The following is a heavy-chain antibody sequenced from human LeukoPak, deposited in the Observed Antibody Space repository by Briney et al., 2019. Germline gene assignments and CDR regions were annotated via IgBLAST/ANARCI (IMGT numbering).Heavy chain of an antibody. CDR2: IKQDGSEK. CDR3: AREDQPDYYDSSGYYFDY. Sequence: PGGSLRLSCAASGFTFSSYWMSWVRQAPGKGLEWVANIKQDGSEKYYVDSVEGRFTISRDNAKNSLYLQMNSLRAEDTAVYYCAREDQPDYYDSSGYYFDYWGQGTLVTVSS. V-gene: IGHV3-7*01. CDR1: GFTFSSYW. D-gene: IGHD3-22*01. J-gene: IGHJ4*02.